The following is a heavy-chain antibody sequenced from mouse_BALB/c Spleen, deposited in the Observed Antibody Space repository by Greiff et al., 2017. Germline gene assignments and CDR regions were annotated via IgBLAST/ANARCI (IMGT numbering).Heavy chain of an antibody. Sequence: EVKLEESGAELVKPGASVKLSCTASGFNIKDTYMHWVKQRPEQGLEWIGRIDPANGNTKYDPKFQGKATITADTSSNTAYLQLSSLTSEDTAVYYCARSYYGSSHFDYWGQGTTLTVSS. CDR2: IDPANGNT. CDR3: ARSYYGSSHFDY. D-gene: IGHD1-1*01. V-gene: IGHV14-3*02. J-gene: IGHJ2*01. CDR1: GFNIKDTY.